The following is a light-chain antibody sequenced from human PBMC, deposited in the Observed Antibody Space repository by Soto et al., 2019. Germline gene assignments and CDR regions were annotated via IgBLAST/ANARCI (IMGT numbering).Light chain of an antibody. J-gene: IGLJ1*01. Sequence: QSVLTQPASVSGAPGQSITISCTGTSIDVGSYNLVSWYQQHPGKAPKLMIYKVSKRPSGVSNRFSGSKSGNTASLTISGLQAEDESDYYCCSYAGSSYVFGTGTKVTVL. CDR2: KVS. V-gene: IGLV2-23*02. CDR1: SIDVGSYNL. CDR3: CSYAGSSYV.